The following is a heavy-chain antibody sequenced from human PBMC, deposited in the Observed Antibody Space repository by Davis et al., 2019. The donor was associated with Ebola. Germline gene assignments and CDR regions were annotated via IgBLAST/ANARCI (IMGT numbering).Heavy chain of an antibody. CDR2: LGSSGTDP. CDR1: GFTFSSCA. V-gene: IGHV3-23*01. CDR3: AKDLFWWSASDV. J-gene: IGHJ6*02. Sequence: GESLKISCAASGFTFSSCAMNWVRQAPGKGLEWVSGLGSSGTDPHYAGSVKGRFTISRDDSKNTVYLQMNSLRAEDTAVYYCAKDLFWWSASDVWGQGTTVTVSS. D-gene: IGHD2-8*02.